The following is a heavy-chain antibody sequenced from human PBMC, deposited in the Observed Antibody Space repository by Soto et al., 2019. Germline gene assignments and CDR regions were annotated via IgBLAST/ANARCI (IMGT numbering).Heavy chain of an antibody. J-gene: IGHJ4*02. CDR2: ISSTTNYV. Sequence: EVQLVESGGGLVKPGGSLRLSCAASGFTFTRYSMNWVRQAPGKGLEWVSAISSTTNYVYYGDSMKGRFTSSQDNAKNSLYLELNSLRAEDTAVYYCARESEDLTSTFDYWCQGTLVTVSS. V-gene: IGHV3-21*06. CDR3: ARESEDLTSTFDY. CDR1: GFTFTRYS.